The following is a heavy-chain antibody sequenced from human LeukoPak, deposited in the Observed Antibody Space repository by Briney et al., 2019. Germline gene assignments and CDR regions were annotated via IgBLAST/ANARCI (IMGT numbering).Heavy chain of an antibody. V-gene: IGHV3-49*04. Sequence: GGSLRLSCTASGFTFGDYGMSWVRQAPGKGLEWVGFIRSKAYGGTTEYAASVKGRFTISRDDSKSIAYLQMNSLKTEDTAVYYCTRDRLDILTGYPPFDYWGQGTLVTVSS. J-gene: IGHJ4*02. CDR1: GFTFGDYG. D-gene: IGHD3-9*01. CDR3: TRDRLDILTGYPPFDY. CDR2: IRSKAYGGTT.